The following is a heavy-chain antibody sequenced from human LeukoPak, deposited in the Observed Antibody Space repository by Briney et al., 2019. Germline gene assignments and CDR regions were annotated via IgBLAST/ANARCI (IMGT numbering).Heavy chain of an antibody. CDR3: ARGYYYPEY. J-gene: IGHJ4*02. Sequence: KSGESLKISCKGSGYSFTSYWIGWVRQMPGKGLEWMGIIYPGDSDTGYSPSFQGQVTISADKSVSTAFLQWSSLKAADTAMYYCARGYYYPEYWGQGTLVTVSS. V-gene: IGHV5-51*01. CDR1: GYSFTSYW. CDR2: IYPGDSDT. D-gene: IGHD3-10*01.